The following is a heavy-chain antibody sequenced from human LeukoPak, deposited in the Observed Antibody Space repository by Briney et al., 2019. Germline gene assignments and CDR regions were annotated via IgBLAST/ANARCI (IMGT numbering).Heavy chain of an antibody. V-gene: IGHV4-59*01. J-gene: IGHJ4*02. D-gene: IGHD5-24*01. CDR3: ARVSVQMYIDD. CDR2: IYYSGST. CDR1: GDSISSYY. Sequence: SETLSLTCTVSGDSISSYYWSWLRQPPGKGLECIGYIYYSGSTKYNPSLKSRVTISVDTSKNQFSLKLSSVTAADTAVYYCARVSVQMYIDDWGQGTLVTVSS.